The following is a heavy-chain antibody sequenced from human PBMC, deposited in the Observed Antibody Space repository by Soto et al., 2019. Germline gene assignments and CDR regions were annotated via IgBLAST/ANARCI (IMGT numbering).Heavy chain of an antibody. CDR2: ISAYNGNT. CDR3: ARDRGSYALAS. V-gene: IGHV1-18*01. Sequence: QVQLVQSGAEVKKPGASVKVSCKASGYTFTSYGISWVRQAPGPGLEWMGWISAYNGNTNYAQKLQDRLTMTTDTATSTAYMELRRLRFDDTSVYYGARDRGSYALASWGQGTLVTASS. D-gene: IGHD1-26*01. CDR1: GYTFTSYG. J-gene: IGHJ4*02.